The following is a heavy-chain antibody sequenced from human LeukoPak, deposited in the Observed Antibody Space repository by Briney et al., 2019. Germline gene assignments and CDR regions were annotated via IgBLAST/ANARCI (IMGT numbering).Heavy chain of an antibody. D-gene: IGHD5-18*01. J-gene: IGHJ4*02. CDR2: ISSSSSYI. Sequence: GGSLRLSCAASGFTFSSYSMNWVRQAPGKGLEWVSSISSSSSYIYYADSVKGRFTISRDNAKNSLYLQMNSLRAEDTAVYYCAREGPGGYSYGLDYWGQGTLVTVSS. CDR1: GFTFSSYS. V-gene: IGHV3-21*01. CDR3: AREGPGGYSYGLDY.